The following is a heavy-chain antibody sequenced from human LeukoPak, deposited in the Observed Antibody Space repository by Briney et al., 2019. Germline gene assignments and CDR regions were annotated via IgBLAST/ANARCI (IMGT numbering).Heavy chain of an antibody. V-gene: IGHV1-69-2*01. CDR3: ATGSSYCSSTSCYRGQFDY. CDR2: VDPEDGET. Sequence: GASVKVSCKASGYTFTDYYMHWVQQAPGKGLEWMGRVDPEDGETIYAEKFQGRVAITADTSTDTAYMELSSLRSEDTAVYYCATGSSYCSSTSCYRGQFDYWGQGTLVTVSS. CDR1: GYTFTDYY. J-gene: IGHJ4*02. D-gene: IGHD2-2*01.